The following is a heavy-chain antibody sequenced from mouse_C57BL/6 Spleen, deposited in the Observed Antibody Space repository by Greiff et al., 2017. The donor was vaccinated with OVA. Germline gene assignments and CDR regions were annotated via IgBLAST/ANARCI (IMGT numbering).Heavy chain of an antibody. CDR3: ARRGTVEYYFDY. J-gene: IGHJ2*01. V-gene: IGHV14-2*01. CDR1: GFNIKDYY. Sequence: EVKLVESGAELVKPGASVKLSCTASGFNIKDYYMHWVKQRTEQGLEWIGRIDPEDGETKYAPKFQGKATITADTSSNTAYLQLSSLTSEDTAVYYCARRGTVEYYFDYWGQGTTLTVSS. CDR2: IDPEDGET. D-gene: IGHD1-1*01.